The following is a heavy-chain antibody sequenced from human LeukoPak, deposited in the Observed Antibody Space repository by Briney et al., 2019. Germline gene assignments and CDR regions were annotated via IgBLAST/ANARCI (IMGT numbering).Heavy chain of an antibody. CDR1: GFSFSDSA. CDR2: IEASGGPT. D-gene: IGHD6-19*01. Sequence: GESLRLSCAASGFSFSDSAMYWVRQAPGKGLEWVSSIEASGGPTYYADSVKGRFTISRDNSKNTFYPQMNSLRAEDTAVYYCAKGSGSGWYGWFAPWGQGTLVTVSS. V-gene: IGHV3-23*01. CDR3: AKGSGSGWYGWFAP. J-gene: IGHJ5*02.